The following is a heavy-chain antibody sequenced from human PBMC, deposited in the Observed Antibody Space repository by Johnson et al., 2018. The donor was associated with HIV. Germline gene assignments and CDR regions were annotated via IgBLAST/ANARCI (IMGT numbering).Heavy chain of an antibody. J-gene: IGHJ3*02. CDR3: ARDLGSSGYDAFDI. Sequence: EVQLLESGGGLVIPGGSLRLSCAASGFTFSSYWMSWVRQAPGKGLEWVANIKQDGSEKYYVDSVKGRFTISRDNAKNSLYLQMNSLRAEDTAVYYCARDLGSSGYDAFDIWGQGTMVTVSS. CDR2: IKQDGSEK. D-gene: IGHD3-22*01. V-gene: IGHV3-7*01. CDR1: GFTFSSYW.